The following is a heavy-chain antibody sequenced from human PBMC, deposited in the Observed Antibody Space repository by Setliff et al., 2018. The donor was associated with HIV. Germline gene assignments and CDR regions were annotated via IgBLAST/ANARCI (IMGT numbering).Heavy chain of an antibody. CDR3: ARAGDGSPFYYYYYMDG. V-gene: IGHV4-59*01. D-gene: IGHD1-26*01. CDR2: IYYSGST. J-gene: IGHJ6*03. CDR1: GGSISNYY. Sequence: SETLSLTCTVSGGSISNYYWSWIRQPPGKGLQWIGYIYYSGSTNYNPSLKSRVTISVDTSKNQFSLKLSSVTAADTAVYYCARAGDGSPFYYYYYMDGWGKGTTVTVSS.